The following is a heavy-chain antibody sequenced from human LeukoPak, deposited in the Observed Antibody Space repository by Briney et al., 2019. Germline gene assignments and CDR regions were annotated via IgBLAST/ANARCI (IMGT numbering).Heavy chain of an antibody. CDR1: GFTFSSYA. D-gene: IGHD3-10*01. V-gene: IGHV3-30*02. J-gene: IGHJ6*03. CDR3: AAYGSRYMDV. CDR2: IRYDGSNK. Sequence: PGGSLRLSCAASGFTFSSYAMHWVRQAPGKGLEWVAFIRYDGSNKYYADSVKGRFTISRDNSKNTLYLQMNSLRAEDTAVYYCAAYGSRYMDVWGKGTTVTIYS.